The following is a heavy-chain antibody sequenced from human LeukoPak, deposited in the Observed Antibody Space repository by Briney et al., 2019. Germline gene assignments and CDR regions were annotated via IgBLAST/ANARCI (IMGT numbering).Heavy chain of an antibody. Sequence: PGGSLRLSCAASGFTFSSYEMNWVRQAPGKGLEWVSYISSSGSTIYYADSVKGRFTISRDNSKNTLYLQMNSLRAEDTAVYYCAKPSSWGDFDYWGQGTLVTVSS. CDR3: AKPSSWGDFDY. J-gene: IGHJ4*02. CDR2: ISSSGSTI. D-gene: IGHD6-13*01. V-gene: IGHV3-48*03. CDR1: GFTFSSYE.